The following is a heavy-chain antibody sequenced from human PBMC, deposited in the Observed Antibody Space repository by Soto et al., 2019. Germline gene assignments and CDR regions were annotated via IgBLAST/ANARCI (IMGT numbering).Heavy chain of an antibody. CDR3: ARGLPLYYGSGIVAFDI. Sequence: PSETLSLTCAVYGGSFSGYYWSWIRQPPGKGLEWIGEINHSGSTNYNPSLKSRVTISVDTSKNQFSLKLSSVTAADTAVYYCARGLPLYYGSGIVAFDIWGQGTMVTVSS. J-gene: IGHJ3*02. D-gene: IGHD3-10*01. CDR1: GGSFSGYY. V-gene: IGHV4-34*01. CDR2: INHSGST.